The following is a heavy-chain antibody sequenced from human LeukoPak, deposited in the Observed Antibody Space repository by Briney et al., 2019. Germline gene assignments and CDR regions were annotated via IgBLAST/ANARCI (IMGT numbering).Heavy chain of an antibody. CDR1: GFTFSSYS. V-gene: IGHV3-21*01. D-gene: IGHD4-11*01. Sequence: GGSLRLSCAASGFTFSSYSMNWVRQAPGKGLGWVSSISSSSSYIYYADSVKGRFTISRDNAKNSLYLQMNSLRAEDTAVYYCARAPFGYSNYIHYFDYWGQGTLVTVSS. CDR3: ARAPFGYSNYIHYFDY. CDR2: ISSSSSYI. J-gene: IGHJ4*02.